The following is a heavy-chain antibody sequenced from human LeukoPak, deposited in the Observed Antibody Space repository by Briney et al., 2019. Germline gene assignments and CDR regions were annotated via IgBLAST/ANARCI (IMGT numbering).Heavy chain of an antibody. CDR2: IKQDGSEK. D-gene: IGHD6-19*01. CDR3: ARDQVEQWLVPEYFQH. J-gene: IGHJ1*01. Sequence: PGGSLRLSCAASGFTFSSYWMSWVRQAPGKGLEWVANIKQDGSEKYYVDSVKGRFTISRDNAKNSLYLQMNSLRAEDTAVYYSARDQVEQWLVPEYFQHWGQGTLVTVSS. V-gene: IGHV3-7*01. CDR1: GFTFSSYW.